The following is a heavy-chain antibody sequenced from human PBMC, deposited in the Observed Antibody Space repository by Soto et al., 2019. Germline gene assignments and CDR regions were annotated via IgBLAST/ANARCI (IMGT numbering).Heavy chain of an antibody. D-gene: IGHD1-1*01. Sequence: QVHLVQSGAEVKKPGASVKVSCQASGYAFTTYGITWVRQAPGQGLEWMGWISAHNGNTNYAQKLQGRVTVTRDTSTSTAYMELTSLRSEDTAVYYCARGRYGDYWGQGALVSVSS. CDR2: ISAHNGNT. CDR3: ARGRYGDY. CDR1: GYAFTTYG. J-gene: IGHJ4*02. V-gene: IGHV1-18*01.